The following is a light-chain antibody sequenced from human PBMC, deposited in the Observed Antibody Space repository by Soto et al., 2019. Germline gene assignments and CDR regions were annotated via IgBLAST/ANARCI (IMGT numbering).Light chain of an antibody. CDR1: SSDVGGYNY. Sequence: QSVLTQPASVSGSPGQSITISCTGDSSDVGGYNYVYWFQQHPGKAPKLVIYEVSHRPSGVSHRFSGSKSGTTASLTFSGLQAEDEADYYCSSYTRSFTVVFGGGTKLTVL. CDR3: SSYTRSFTVV. CDR2: EVS. V-gene: IGLV2-14*01. J-gene: IGLJ2*01.